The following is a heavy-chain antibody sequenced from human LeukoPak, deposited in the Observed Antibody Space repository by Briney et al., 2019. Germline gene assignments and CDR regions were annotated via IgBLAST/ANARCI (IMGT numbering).Heavy chain of an antibody. CDR1: GYTFTTYG. V-gene: IGHV1-18*01. CDR3: ARSDFGGAADY. CDR2: ISGYNGNT. J-gene: IGHJ4*02. Sequence: GASVKVSCKASGYTFTTYGISWVRQAPGQGLEWMGWISGYNGNTNYAQKLQGRVTMTTDTSTSTAFMELRSLRSDDTAIYYCARSDFGGAADYWVQGTLVTVS. D-gene: IGHD4-23*01.